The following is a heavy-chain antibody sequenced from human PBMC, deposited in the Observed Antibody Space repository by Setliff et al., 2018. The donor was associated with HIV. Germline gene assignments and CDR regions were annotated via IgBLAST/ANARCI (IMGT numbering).Heavy chain of an antibody. CDR3: ARGPAGRLVFLSY. J-gene: IGHJ4*02. D-gene: IGHD3-16*01. Sequence: KPSETLSLTCTVSGGSISSYYWSWIRQSPGKGLEWLGYIYYSGSTNYNPSLKSRVTISVDTSKNQFSLTPNSVTAADTAVYYCARGPAGRLVFLSYWGQGTLVTVSS. CDR1: GGSISSYY. V-gene: IGHV4-59*01. CDR2: IYYSGST.